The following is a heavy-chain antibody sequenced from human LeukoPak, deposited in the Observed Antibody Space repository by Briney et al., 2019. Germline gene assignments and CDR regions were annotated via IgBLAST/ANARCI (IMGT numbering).Heavy chain of an antibody. Sequence: PSETLSLTCTVSGGSISSDYWSWIRQPPGKGLEWIGYIYYRGSTNYNPSLKSRVTISVDTSKNQFSLKLSSVTAADTAVYYCARLSGYSSGHYYSDYWGQGALVTVSS. CDR2: IYYRGST. J-gene: IGHJ4*02. CDR3: ARLSGYSSGHYYSDY. D-gene: IGHD3-22*01. V-gene: IGHV4-59*01. CDR1: GGSISSDY.